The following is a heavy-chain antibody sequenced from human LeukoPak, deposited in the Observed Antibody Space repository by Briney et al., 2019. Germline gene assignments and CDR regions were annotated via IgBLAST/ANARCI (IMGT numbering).Heavy chain of an antibody. CDR2: IYYIGST. J-gene: IGHJ4*02. Sequence: PSETLSLTCTVSGGSISSHYWTWFRKPPGKGLSWIGFIYYIGSTNYNPSLKSRVTISVDTSKNQFSLKLSSVTAADTAVYYCARLTLSIAARAPALYYFDYWGQGTLVTVSS. CDR1: GGSISSHY. D-gene: IGHD6-6*01. CDR3: ARLTLSIAARAPALYYFDY. V-gene: IGHV4-59*11.